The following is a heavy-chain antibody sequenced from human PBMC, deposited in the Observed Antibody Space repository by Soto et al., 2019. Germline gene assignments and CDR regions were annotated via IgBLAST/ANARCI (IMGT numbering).Heavy chain of an antibody. V-gene: IGHV4-59*01. D-gene: IGHD3-3*01. J-gene: IGHJ5*02. CDR3: ARDLSYYDFWSGYSNWFDP. Sequence: PSETLSLTCTVSGGSISSYYWSWIRQPPGKGLEWIGYIYYSGSTNYNPSLKSRVTISVDTSKNQFSLKLSSVTAADTAVYYCARDLSYYDFWSGYSNWFDPWGQGTLVTVSS. CDR2: IYYSGST. CDR1: GGSISSYY.